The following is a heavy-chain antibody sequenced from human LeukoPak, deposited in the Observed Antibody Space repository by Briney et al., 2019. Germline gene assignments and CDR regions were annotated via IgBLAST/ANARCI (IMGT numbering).Heavy chain of an antibody. J-gene: IGHJ4*02. D-gene: IGHD3-22*01. CDR2: IYDSGST. CDR3: ARYDSRGDYYFDY. Sequence: PSETLSLTCTVSGXSISSYYWSWLRQTPGKGLEYIGYIYDSGSTNYNPSLKSRVTISVDTSKNQLSLQLSSVTAADTAVYYCARYDSRGDYYFDYWGQGTLVTVSS. CDR1: GXSISSYY. V-gene: IGHV4-59*01.